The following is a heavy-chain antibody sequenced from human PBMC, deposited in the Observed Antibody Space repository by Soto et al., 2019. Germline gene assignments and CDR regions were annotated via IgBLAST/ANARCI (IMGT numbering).Heavy chain of an antibody. Sequence: ASVKVSCKASGGTFSSYSISWVRQAPGQGLEWMGGIIPIFGTANYAQKFQGRVTITADESTSTAYMELSSLRSEDTAVYYCAIVPDSSGWDVDYWGQGTLVNVSS. D-gene: IGHD6-19*01. J-gene: IGHJ4*02. CDR3: AIVPDSSGWDVDY. CDR1: GGTFSSYS. CDR2: IIPIFGTA. V-gene: IGHV1-69*13.